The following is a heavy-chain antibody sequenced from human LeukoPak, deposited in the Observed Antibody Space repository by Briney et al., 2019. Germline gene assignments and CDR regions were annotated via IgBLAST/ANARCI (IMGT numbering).Heavy chain of an antibody. J-gene: IGHJ4*02. CDR3: AKDLGGSLDY. V-gene: IGHV3-53*01. CDR1: GFTGSNNY. CDR2: IHSSGGT. Sequence: GGSLRLSCAASGFTGSNNYMSWVRQAPGKGLEWVSAIHSSGGTYYADSVKGRFTISRDNSKNTLYLQMNSLRAEDTAVYYCAKDLGGSLDYWGQGTLVTVSS. D-gene: IGHD1-26*01.